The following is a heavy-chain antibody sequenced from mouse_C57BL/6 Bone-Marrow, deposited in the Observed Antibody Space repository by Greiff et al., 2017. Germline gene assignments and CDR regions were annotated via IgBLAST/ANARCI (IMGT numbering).Heavy chain of an antibody. Sequence: VQLQQSGPELVKPGASVKISCKASGYTFTDYYMNWVKQSHGKSLEWIGDLNPNNGGTSYNQKFKGKATLTVDKSSSTAYMELRSLTSEASAVYYCARSLTTVAATGFAYWGQGTLVTVSA. CDR3: ARSLTTVAATGFAY. J-gene: IGHJ3*01. D-gene: IGHD1-1*01. CDR1: GYTFTDYY. CDR2: LNPNNGGT. V-gene: IGHV1-26*01.